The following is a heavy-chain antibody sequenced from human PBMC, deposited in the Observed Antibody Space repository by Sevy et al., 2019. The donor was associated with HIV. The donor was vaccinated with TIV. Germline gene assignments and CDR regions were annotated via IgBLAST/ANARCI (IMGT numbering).Heavy chain of an antibody. CDR1: GFRFRDYR. V-gene: IGHV3-48*02. J-gene: IGHJ5*02. CDR3: AIDRGRGEVALDL. Sequence: GGSLRLSCAASGFRFRDYRMNWVRQAPGKGLEWVSYITSSSNTINYANSVKGRFTISRDNGRNSLHLQIKSLRHEDTAVYYCAIDRGRGEVALDLWGQGTLVTVSS. CDR2: ITSSSNTI. D-gene: IGHD3-10*01.